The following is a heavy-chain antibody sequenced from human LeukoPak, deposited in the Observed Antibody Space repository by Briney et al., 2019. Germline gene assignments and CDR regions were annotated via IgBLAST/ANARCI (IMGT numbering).Heavy chain of an antibody. V-gene: IGHV4-38-2*01. D-gene: IGHD3-22*01. J-gene: IGHJ4*02. CDR2: IYHSGST. CDR3: ARGRRYYYDSSGYYFDY. Sequence: PSETLSLTCAVSGYSISSGYYWGWIRQPPGKGLEWIGSIYHSGSTYYNPSLKSRVTISVDTSKNQFSLKLSSVTAADTAVYYCARGRRYYYDSSGYYFDYWGQGTLVTVSS. CDR1: GYSISSGYY.